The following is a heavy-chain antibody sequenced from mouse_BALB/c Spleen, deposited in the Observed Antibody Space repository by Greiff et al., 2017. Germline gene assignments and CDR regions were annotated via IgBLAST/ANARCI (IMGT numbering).Heavy chain of an antibody. J-gene: IGHJ3*01. CDR2: ISSGSSTI. D-gene: IGHD2-4*01. V-gene: IGHV5-17*02. CDR3: ARGNDYDEGAWFAD. CDR1: GFTFSSFG. Sequence: EVQLVESGGGLVQPGGSRNLSCAASGFTFSSFGMPWVRQAPETGLEWVAYISSGSSTIYYTDTVKGRFTISRDNPKNTLFLQMTRLRSADTAMYYCARGNDYDEGAWFADWGQGTLVTVSA.